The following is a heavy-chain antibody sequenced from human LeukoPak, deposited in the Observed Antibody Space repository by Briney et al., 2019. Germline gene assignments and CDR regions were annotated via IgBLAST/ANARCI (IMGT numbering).Heavy chain of an antibody. D-gene: IGHD3-10*01. CDR3: AGHRYYYGSGSYP. Sequence: XTXXGGSXXSYYWSWIRQPPGKGLEWIGYIYYSGSTNYNPSLKSGVTISVDTSKNQFSLKLSSVTAADTAVYYCAGHRYYYGSGSYPWGQGTLVTVSS. J-gene: IGHJ5*02. CDR1: GGSXXSYY. CDR2: IYYSGST. V-gene: IGHV4-59*01.